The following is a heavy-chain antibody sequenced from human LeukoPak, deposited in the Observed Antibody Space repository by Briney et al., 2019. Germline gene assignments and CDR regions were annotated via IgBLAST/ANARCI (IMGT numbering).Heavy chain of an antibody. V-gene: IGHV3-74*01. J-gene: IGHJ4*02. CDR2: INSDGSST. Sequence: GGSLRLSCAASGFTFSSYWMHWVRQAPGKGLVWVSRINSDGSSTSYADSVKGRFTISRDNAKNTLYLQMDSLRAEDTAVYYCARGSPFYGDYLFDYWGQGTLVTVSS. CDR3: ARGSPFYGDYLFDY. D-gene: IGHD4-17*01. CDR1: GFTFSSYW.